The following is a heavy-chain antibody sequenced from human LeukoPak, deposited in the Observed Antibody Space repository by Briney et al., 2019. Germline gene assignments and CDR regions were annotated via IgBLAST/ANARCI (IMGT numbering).Heavy chain of an antibody. CDR2: INSDGSSI. CDR3: AREGSSGWSRQTPFDY. V-gene: IGHV3-74*01. Sequence: GGSLRLSCAASGFTFSSHWMHWVRQAPGKGLVWVSRINSDGSSISYADSVKGRFTISRDNAKNSLYLQMNSLRAEDTAVYYCAREGSSGWSRQTPFDYWGQGTLVTVSS. CDR1: GFTFSSHW. J-gene: IGHJ4*02. D-gene: IGHD6-19*01.